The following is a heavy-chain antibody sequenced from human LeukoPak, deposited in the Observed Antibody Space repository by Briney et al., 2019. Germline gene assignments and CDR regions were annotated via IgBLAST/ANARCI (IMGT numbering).Heavy chain of an antibody. CDR3: ARLSSSWYVGGPFDY. CDR1: GGSISSSSYY. J-gene: IGHJ4*02. CDR2: IYYSGST. Sequence: SETLSLTCTVSGGSISSSSYYWGWIRQPPGKGLEWLGSIYYSGSTYYNPSLKSRVTISVDTSKNQFSLKLSSVTAADTAVYYCARLSSSWYVGGPFDYWGQGTLVTVSS. D-gene: IGHD6-13*01. V-gene: IGHV4-39*01.